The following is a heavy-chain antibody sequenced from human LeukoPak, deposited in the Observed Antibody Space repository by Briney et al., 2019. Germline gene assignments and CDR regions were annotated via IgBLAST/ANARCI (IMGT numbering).Heavy chain of an antibody. V-gene: IGHV3-33*01. CDR3: ARGGLSRYDGNSYYFDY. D-gene: IGHD4-23*01. J-gene: IGHJ4*02. CDR1: GFTFSSYG. CDR2: IWYDGSNK. Sequence: GGSLRLSCVASGFTFSSYGMHWVRQAPGKGLEWVAVIWYDGSNKYYADSVKGRFTISRDNSKNTLYLQMNSLRAEDMAVYYCARGGLSRYDGNSYYFDYWGQGTLVTVSS.